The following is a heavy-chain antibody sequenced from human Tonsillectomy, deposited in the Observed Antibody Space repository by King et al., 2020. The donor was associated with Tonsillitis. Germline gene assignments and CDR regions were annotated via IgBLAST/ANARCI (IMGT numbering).Heavy chain of an antibody. CDR2: TRSKANSYTT. J-gene: IGHJ4*02. CDR1: GFTFSDHY. CDR3: ARGTSGSYFSALGY. V-gene: IGHV3-72*01. D-gene: IGHD1-26*01. Sequence: QLVQSGGGLVQPGGSLRLSCAASGFTFSDHYMDWVRQAPGKGLEWVGRTRSKANSYTTEYAASVKGRFTISRDDSKNSLYLQMNSLKTEDTAVYYCARGTSGSYFSALGYWGQGTPVTVSS.